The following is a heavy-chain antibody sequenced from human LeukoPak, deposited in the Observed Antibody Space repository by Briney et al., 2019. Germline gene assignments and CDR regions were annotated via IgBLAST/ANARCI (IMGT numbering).Heavy chain of an antibody. CDR3: ARHAPEAVPAARGYFDY. Sequence: PSETLSLACTVSGGSISSSSYYWGWIRQPPGKGLEWIGSIYYSGSTYYNPSLKSRVTISVDTSKNQFSLKLSSVTAADTAVYYCARHAPEAVPAARGYFDYWGQGTLVTVSS. J-gene: IGHJ4*02. V-gene: IGHV4-39*01. CDR1: GGSISSSSYY. D-gene: IGHD2-2*01. CDR2: IYYSGST.